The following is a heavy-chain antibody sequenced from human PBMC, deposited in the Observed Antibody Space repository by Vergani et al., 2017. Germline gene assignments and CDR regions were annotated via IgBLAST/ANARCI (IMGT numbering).Heavy chain of an antibody. CDR1: GGSISSGDYY. CDR2: IYYSGST. V-gene: IGHV4-30-4*01. J-gene: IGHJ6*02. CDR3: ARVRRDDSSGYYYYYGMDV. D-gene: IGHD3-22*01. Sequence: QVQLQESGPGLVKPSQTLSLTCTVSGGSISSGDYYWSWIRQSPGKGLEWIGYIYYSGSTYYNPSLKSRVTISVDTSKNQFSLKLSSVTAADTAVYYCARVRRDDSSGYYYYYGMDVWGQGTTVTVSS.